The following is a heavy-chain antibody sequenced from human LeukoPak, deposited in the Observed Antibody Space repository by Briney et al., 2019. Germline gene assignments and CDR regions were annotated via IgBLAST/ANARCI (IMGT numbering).Heavy chain of an antibody. CDR1: GYSISSGYY. V-gene: IGHV4-38-2*02. Sequence: SETLSLTCTVSGYSISSGYYWGWIRQPPGKGLEWIGSIYHIGSTYDNPSLKSRLTISVDTSKNQFSPKLSSVTAADTAVYYCARGKPSYGSGTYYRPLEPNYMDVWGKGTTVTVSS. CDR3: ARGKPSYGSGTYYRPLEPNYMDV. D-gene: IGHD3-10*01. CDR2: IYHIGST. J-gene: IGHJ6*03.